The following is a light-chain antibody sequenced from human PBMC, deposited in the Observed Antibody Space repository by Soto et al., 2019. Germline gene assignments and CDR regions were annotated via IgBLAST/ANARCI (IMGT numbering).Light chain of an antibody. CDR1: SSDVGTYKF. CDR3: CSYAGTSFWV. CDR2: EGT. J-gene: IGLJ3*02. Sequence: QSALTQPASVSGSPGQSITISCTGTSSDVGTYKFVSWYQQHPGKVPTLMIHEGTKRPSGVSNRFSGPKSGNTATLTISGLQPEDEANYYCCSYAGTSFWVFGGGTKLTVL. V-gene: IGLV2-23*01.